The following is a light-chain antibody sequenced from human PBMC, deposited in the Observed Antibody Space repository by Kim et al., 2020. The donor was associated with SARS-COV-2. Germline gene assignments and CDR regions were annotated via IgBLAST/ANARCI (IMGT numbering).Light chain of an antibody. J-gene: IGKJ2*01. CDR2: AAS. Sequence: SVSTGERVTLPCRASQSIYRNLAWYQQKLGHSPRLLIDAASSRAAGIPARFSASGSGTDFTLTISSLESEDFAVYYCQQYHRWPYTVGQGTKLEI. CDR1: QSIYRN. V-gene: IGKV3-15*01. CDR3: QQYHRWPYT.